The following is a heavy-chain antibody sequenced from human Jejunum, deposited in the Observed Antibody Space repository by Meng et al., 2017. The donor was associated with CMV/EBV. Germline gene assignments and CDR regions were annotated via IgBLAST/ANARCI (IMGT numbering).Heavy chain of an antibody. J-gene: IGHJ4*02. CDR3: ARDGGGFNSSPFDY. Sequence: SGFTFSRHAMHWVRQAPGKGLEWVAVTSYDGNSQYYTDSVKGRFTISRDNSDNMVYLQMNSLRPDDTAVYYCARDGGGFNSSPFDYWGQGTLVTVSS. V-gene: IGHV3-30*14. D-gene: IGHD3-16*01. CDR1: GFTFSRHA. CDR2: TSYDGNSQ.